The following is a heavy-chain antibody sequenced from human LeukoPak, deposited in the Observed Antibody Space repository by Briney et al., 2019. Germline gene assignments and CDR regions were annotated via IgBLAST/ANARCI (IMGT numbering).Heavy chain of an antibody. Sequence: GRSLRLSCAASGFTFSSYGMHWVRQVPGKGLEWVAVISYDGSNKYYADSVKGRFTISRDNSKNTLYLQMNSLRAEDTAVYYCAKLYYDSSGYYYVAIDYWGQGTLVTVSS. CDR1: GFTFSSYG. D-gene: IGHD3-22*01. CDR2: ISYDGSNK. V-gene: IGHV3-30*18. J-gene: IGHJ4*02. CDR3: AKLYYDSSGYYYVAIDY.